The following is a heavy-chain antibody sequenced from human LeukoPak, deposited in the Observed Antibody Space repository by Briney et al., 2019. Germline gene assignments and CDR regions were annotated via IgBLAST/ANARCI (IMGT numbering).Heavy chain of an antibody. CDR1: GFTFSSYR. J-gene: IGHJ4*02. D-gene: IGHD2-2*01. CDR3: ARDRDRYCSSTSCYYFDY. Sequence: PGGSLRLSCAASGFTFSSYRMNWVRQAPGKGLEWVSYISSSSSTIYYADSVKGRFTISRDNAKNSLYLQMNSLRDEDTAVYYCARDRDRYCSSTSCYYFDYWGQGTLVTVSS. V-gene: IGHV3-48*02. CDR2: ISSSSSTI.